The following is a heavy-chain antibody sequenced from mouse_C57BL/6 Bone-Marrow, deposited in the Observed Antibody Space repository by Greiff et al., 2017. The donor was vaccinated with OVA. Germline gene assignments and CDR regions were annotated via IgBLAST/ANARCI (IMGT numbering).Heavy chain of an antibody. Sequence: DVKLVESGGGLVKPGGSLKLSCAASGFTFSDYGMHWVRQAPEKGLEWVAYISSGSSTIYYADTVKGRFTISRDNAKNTLFLQMTSLRSEDTSMYDCARAYYSNYVDYWGQGTSVTVSS. CDR1: GFTFSDYG. J-gene: IGHJ4*01. CDR3: ARAYYSNYVDY. V-gene: IGHV5-17*01. CDR2: ISSGSSTI. D-gene: IGHD2-5*01.